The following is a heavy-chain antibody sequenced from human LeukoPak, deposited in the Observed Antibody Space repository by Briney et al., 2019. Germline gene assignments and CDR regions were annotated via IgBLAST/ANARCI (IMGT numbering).Heavy chain of an antibody. Sequence: GGSLRLSCAASGFTVSSNYMSWVRQAPGKGLEWVSAISGSGGSTYYADSVKGRFTISRDNSKNTLYLQMNSLRAEDTAVYYCAKVQYSSSWADFDYWGQGTLVTVSS. D-gene: IGHD6-13*01. J-gene: IGHJ4*02. CDR1: GFTVSSNY. CDR2: ISGSGGST. V-gene: IGHV3-23*01. CDR3: AKVQYSSSWADFDY.